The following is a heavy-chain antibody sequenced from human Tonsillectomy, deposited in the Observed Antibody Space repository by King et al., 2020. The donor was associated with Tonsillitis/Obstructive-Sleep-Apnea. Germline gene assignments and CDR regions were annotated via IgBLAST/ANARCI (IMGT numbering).Heavy chain of an antibody. CDR2: IRNKAYSGTT. J-gene: IGHJ6*03. V-gene: IGHV3-49*04. CDR3: TRVAWSGYSYYYYMDV. D-gene: IGHD3-3*01. CDR1: GFTFGDYT. Sequence: VQLVESGGGLVQPGRSLRLSCIASGFTFGDYTMTWVRQAPGKGLEWVGFIRNKAYSGTTEYAASVKGRFTISRDDSNSIAYLQMNSLTTEDTAVYYCTRVAWSGYSYYYYMDVWGKGTTVTVSS.